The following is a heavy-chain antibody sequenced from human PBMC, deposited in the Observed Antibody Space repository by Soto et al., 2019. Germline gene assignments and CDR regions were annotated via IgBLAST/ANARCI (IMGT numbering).Heavy chain of an antibody. J-gene: IGHJ4*02. CDR2: IYYSGST. CDR3: ARHSAVGATISDY. CDR1: GGSISSYY. Sequence: PSETLSLTCTVSGGSISSYYWGWIRQPPGKGLEWIGSIYYSGSTYYNPSLKSRVTISVDTSKNQFSLKLSSVTAADTAVYYCARHSAVGATISDYWGQGTLVTVSS. D-gene: IGHD1-26*01. V-gene: IGHV4-39*01.